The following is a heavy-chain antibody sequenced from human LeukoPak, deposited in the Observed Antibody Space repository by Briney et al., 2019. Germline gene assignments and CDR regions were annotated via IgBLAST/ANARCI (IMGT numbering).Heavy chain of an antibody. J-gene: IGHJ5*02. V-gene: IGHV4-34*01. CDR3: ARDSGSGRGVPDNWFDP. CDR2: INHSGST. CDR1: GGSFSGYY. D-gene: IGHD3-10*01. Sequence: SETLSLTCAVYGGSFSGYYWSWIRQPPGKGLEWIGEINHSGSTNYNPSLKSRVTISVDTSKNQFSLKLSSVTAADTAVYYCARDSGSGRGVPDNWFDPWGQGTLVTVSS.